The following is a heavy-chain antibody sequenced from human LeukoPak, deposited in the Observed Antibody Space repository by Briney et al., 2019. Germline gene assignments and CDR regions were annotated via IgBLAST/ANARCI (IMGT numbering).Heavy chain of an antibody. Sequence: ASVKVSCKASGYTFTSNGISWVRQAPGQGLEWMGWISAYNGNTNYAQKLQGRVTMTTDTSTSTAYMELRSLRSDDTAVYYCARRGQLWSFHYYYYGMDVWGQGTTVTVSS. D-gene: IGHD5-18*01. CDR2: ISAYNGNT. CDR1: GYTFTSNG. J-gene: IGHJ6*02. CDR3: ARRGQLWSFHYYYYGMDV. V-gene: IGHV1-18*01.